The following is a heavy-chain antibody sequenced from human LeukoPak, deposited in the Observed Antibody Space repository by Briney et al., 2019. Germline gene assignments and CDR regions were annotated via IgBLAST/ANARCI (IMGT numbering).Heavy chain of an antibody. D-gene: IGHD5-12*01. CDR2: ISSSGSTI. CDR1: GFTFSDYY. J-gene: IGHJ5*02. V-gene: IGHV3-11*01. Sequence: GGSLRLSRAASGFTFSDYYMSWIRQDPGKGLEWVSYISSSGSTIYYADSVKGRFTISRDNAKNSLYLQMNSLRAEDTAVYYCARKGDIVATNWFDPWGQGTLVTVSS. CDR3: ARKGDIVATNWFDP.